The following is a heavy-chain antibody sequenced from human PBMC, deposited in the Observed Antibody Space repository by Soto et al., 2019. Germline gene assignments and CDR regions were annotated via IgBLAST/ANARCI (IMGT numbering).Heavy chain of an antibody. D-gene: IGHD6-19*01. CDR1: GFTFSSYA. Sequence: EVQLLDSGGGLVQPGGSLRLSCAASGFTFSSYAMSWVRQAPGKGLEWVSAISASGGTTYYADYVKGRITISRDNSKNALYLQMNSLRVDDTAVYYCAKRGSVCEDYWGQGALVTVS. J-gene: IGHJ4*02. CDR3: AKRGSVCEDY. V-gene: IGHV3-23*01. CDR2: ISASGGTT.